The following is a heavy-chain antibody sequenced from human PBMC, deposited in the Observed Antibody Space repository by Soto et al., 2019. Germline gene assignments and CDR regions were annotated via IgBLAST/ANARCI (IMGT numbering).Heavy chain of an antibody. CDR3: ARARISWGEYYYGMDV. J-gene: IGHJ6*02. CDR2: IWYDGSNK. D-gene: IGHD1-26*01. V-gene: IGHV3-33*01. Sequence: SLRLSCAASGFTFSSYGMHWVRQAPGKGLEWVAVIWYDGSNKYYADSVKGRFTISRDNSKNTLYLQMNSLRAEDTAVYYCARARISWGEYYYGMDVWGQGTTDPVSS. CDR1: GFTFSSYG.